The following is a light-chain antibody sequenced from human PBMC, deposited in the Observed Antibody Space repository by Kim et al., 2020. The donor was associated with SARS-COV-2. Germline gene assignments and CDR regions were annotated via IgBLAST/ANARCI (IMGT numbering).Light chain of an antibody. CDR1: QSVRSND. Sequence: LYPGERATLACRASQSVRSNDLAWFQQKPGQAPRLLINGASSRATGIPDRFSGSGSGKDFSLTISRLEPEDFAVYYCHQYGSSPYTFGQGTKLEI. CDR2: GAS. J-gene: IGKJ2*01. V-gene: IGKV3-20*01. CDR3: HQYGSSPYT.